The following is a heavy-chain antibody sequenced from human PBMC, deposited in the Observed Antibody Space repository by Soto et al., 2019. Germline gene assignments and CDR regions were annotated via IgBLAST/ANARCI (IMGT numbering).Heavy chain of an antibody. CDR3: ARELELSYYYGMDV. D-gene: IGHD1-7*01. CDR1: GFTFSSYA. CDR2: ISYDGSNK. Sequence: QVQLVESGGGVVQPGRSLRLSCAASGFTFSSYAMHWVRQAPGKGLEWVAVISYDGSNKYYADSVKGRFTISRDNSKNTLYLQMNSLRAEDTAVYYFARELELSYYYGMDVLGQGTTVTVSS. J-gene: IGHJ6*02. V-gene: IGHV3-30-3*01.